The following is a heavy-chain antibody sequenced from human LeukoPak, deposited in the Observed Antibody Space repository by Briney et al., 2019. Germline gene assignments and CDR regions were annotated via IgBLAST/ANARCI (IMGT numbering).Heavy chain of an antibody. CDR2: ISAYNGNT. J-gene: IGHJ6*02. CDR3: AKTPVDYDPSGMDV. V-gene: IGHV1-18*01. CDR1: GYTFTSYG. D-gene: IGHD3-3*01. Sequence: GASVKVSCKASGYTFTSYGISWVRQAPGQGLEWMGWISAYNGNTNYAQKLQGRVTMTTDTSTSTAYMELRSLRSDDTAVYYCAKTPVDYDPSGMDVWGQGTTVTVSS.